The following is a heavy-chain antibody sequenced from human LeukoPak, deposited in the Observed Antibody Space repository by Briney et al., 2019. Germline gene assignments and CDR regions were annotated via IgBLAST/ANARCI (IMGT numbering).Heavy chain of an antibody. V-gene: IGHV1-69*13. CDR2: IIPIFGTA. CDR3: AADVGYCSGGTCYSADAFHI. J-gene: IGHJ3*02. Sequence: ASVKVSCKASGGTFSSYAISWVRQAPGQGREWMGGIIPIFGTANYAQKFQGRVTITADESTSTAYMELSSLRSEDTAVYYCAADVGYCSGGTCYSADAFHIWGQGTVVTVSS. D-gene: IGHD2-15*01. CDR1: GGTFSSYA.